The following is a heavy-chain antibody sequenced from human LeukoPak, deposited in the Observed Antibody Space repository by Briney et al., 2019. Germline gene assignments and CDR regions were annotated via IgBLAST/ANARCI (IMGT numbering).Heavy chain of an antibody. CDR1: GFTFSSYG. J-gene: IGHJ5*02. Sequence: TGRSLRLSCAASGFTFSSYGMHWVRQAPGKGLEWVAVISYDGSNKYYADSVKGRFTISRDNSKNTLYLQMNSLRAEDTAVYYCARAVAGTHWLDPWGQGTLVTVSS. D-gene: IGHD6-19*01. V-gene: IGHV3-30-3*01. CDR2: ISYDGSNK. CDR3: ARAVAGTHWLDP.